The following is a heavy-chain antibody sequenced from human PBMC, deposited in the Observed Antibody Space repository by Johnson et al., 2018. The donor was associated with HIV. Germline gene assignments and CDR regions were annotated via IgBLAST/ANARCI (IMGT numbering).Heavy chain of an antibody. CDR1: GFTFSSYG. CDR3: ARDPLTAARWGPMNGGAFDI. D-gene: IGHD6-6*01. CDR2: ISYDGSNK. Sequence: QVQLVESGGGVVQPGRSLRLSCAASGFTFSSYGMHWVRQAPGKGLEWVAVISYDGSNKDYADSVKGRCTISSDNSKNTMYLQMNSLRAEDTAVYYCARDPLTAARWGPMNGGAFDIWGQGTMVTVSS. V-gene: IGHV3-30*03. J-gene: IGHJ3*02.